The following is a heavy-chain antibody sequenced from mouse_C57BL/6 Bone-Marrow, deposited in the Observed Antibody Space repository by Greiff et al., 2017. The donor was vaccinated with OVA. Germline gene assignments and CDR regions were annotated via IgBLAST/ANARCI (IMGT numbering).Heavy chain of an antibody. V-gene: IGHV5-17*01. CDR1: GFTFSDYG. J-gene: IGHJ2*01. CDR3: ARRDYGDVYFDY. D-gene: IGHD2-4*01. CDR2: ISSGSSTI. Sequence: DVKLVESGGGLVKPGGSLKLSCAASGFTFSDYGMHWVRQAPEKGLEWVAYISSGSSTIYYADTVKGRFTISRDNAKNTLFLQMTSLRSEDTAMYYCARRDYGDVYFDYWGQGTTLTVSS.